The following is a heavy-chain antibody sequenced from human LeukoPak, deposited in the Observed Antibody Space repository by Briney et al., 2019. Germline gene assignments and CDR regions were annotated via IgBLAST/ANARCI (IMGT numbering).Heavy chain of an antibody. V-gene: IGHV3-23*01. CDR1: GFTFSSYA. Sequence: GGSLRLSCAASGFTFSSYAMSWVRQAPGKGLEWVSAISGGGGSTYYADSVKGRFTISRDNSKNTLYLQMKNLRVEHTAVYYCAKGLHGGVGYGVDVWGQGTTVSVSS. D-gene: IGHD3-16*01. CDR2: ISGGGGST. J-gene: IGHJ6*02. CDR3: AKGLHGGVGYGVDV.